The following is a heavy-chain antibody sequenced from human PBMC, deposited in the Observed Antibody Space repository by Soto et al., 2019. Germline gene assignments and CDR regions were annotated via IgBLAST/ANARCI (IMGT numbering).Heavy chain of an antibody. V-gene: IGHV3-7*01. CDR2: IKKDGREK. CDR1: GFSFSGSW. J-gene: IGHJ4*02. D-gene: IGHD5-12*01. CDR3: ARDPIRGDGYAFDY. Sequence: GSLRLSCATSGFSFSGSWMTWVRQAPGKGLEWVANIKKDGREKYYVDSVKGRFTISRDNARNSLFLQMNSLRAEDTAVYYCARDPIRGDGYAFDYWGQGTLVTVSS.